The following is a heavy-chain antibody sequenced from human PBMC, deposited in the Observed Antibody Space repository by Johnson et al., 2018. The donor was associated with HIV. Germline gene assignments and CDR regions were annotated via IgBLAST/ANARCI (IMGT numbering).Heavy chain of an antibody. Sequence: QVQLVESGGGVVQPGRSLRLSCAASGFSFSNYAMHWVRQAPGKGLEWVAVISYDGSNKYYADSVKGRFTISRDSSKNTLYLQMNSLRAEDTAVYFCARGPIADDAFDIWGQGTMVTVSS. V-gene: IGHV3-30*04. D-gene: IGHD3-16*02. CDR2: ISYDGSNK. J-gene: IGHJ3*02. CDR3: ARGPIADDAFDI. CDR1: GFSFSNYA.